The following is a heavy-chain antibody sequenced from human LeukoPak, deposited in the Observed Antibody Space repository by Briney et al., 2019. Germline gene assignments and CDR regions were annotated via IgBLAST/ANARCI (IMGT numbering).Heavy chain of an antibody. CDR1: GYTFTSYG. Sequence: GASVKVSCKASGYTFTSYGISWVRQAPGQGLEWMGWISAYNGNTNYAQKLQGRVTMTTDTSTSTAYMELRSLRSDDTAVYYCARDLYGGNSEDFGYWGQGTLVTVSS. V-gene: IGHV1-18*01. D-gene: IGHD4-23*01. CDR2: ISAYNGNT. J-gene: IGHJ4*02. CDR3: ARDLYGGNSEDFGY.